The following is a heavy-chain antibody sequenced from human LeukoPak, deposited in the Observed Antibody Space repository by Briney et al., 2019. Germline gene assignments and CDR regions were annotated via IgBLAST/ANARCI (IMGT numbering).Heavy chain of an antibody. V-gene: IGHV3-23*01. CDR3: AKSFGYSSSWFDY. J-gene: IGHJ4*02. CDR2: RSGNGGGT. Sequence: GESLRLSCAASGFTFSSYAMSWARQAPGKGLEWVSGRSGNGGGTYYADSVKGRFTISRDNSKNTLYLQMNSLRAEDTAVYYCAKSFGYSSSWFDYWGQGTPVTDSS. CDR1: GFTFSSYA. D-gene: IGHD6-13*01.